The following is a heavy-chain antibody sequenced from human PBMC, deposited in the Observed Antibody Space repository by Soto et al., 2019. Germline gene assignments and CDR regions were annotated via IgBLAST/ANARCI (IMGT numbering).Heavy chain of an antibody. Sequence: RGSLRLSCAASGFTFSSYAMGWVRQAPGKGLEWVSVIDGSGGDISLADSVKGRFTISRDNSKSTLFLHMSRLRAEDTGRYYCAKDVVSAAYVQTSPSDLSGQRPLVTLSS. CDR2: IDGSGGDI. V-gene: IGHV3-23*01. CDR3: AKDVVSAAYVQTSPSDL. D-gene: IGHD2-15*01. CDR1: GFTFSSYA. J-gene: IGHJ5*02.